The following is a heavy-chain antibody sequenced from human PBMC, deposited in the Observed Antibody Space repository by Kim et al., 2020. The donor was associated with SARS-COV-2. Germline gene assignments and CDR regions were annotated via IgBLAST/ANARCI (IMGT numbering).Heavy chain of an antibody. CDR1: GFTFSSYA. Sequence: GGSLRLSCAASGFTFSSYAMDWVRQAPGKGLEWVAVISYDGSNKYYADSVKGRFTISRDNSRNTLFLQMNSLRVEDTAVYYCARAVNRLIVGTLDAFNIWGQGTMVTVSS. CDR2: ISYDGSNK. CDR3: ARAVNRLIVGTLDAFNI. J-gene: IGHJ3*02. V-gene: IGHV3-30-3*01. D-gene: IGHD3-22*01.